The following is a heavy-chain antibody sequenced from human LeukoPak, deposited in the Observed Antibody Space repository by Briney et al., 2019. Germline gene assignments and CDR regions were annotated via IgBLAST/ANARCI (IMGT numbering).Heavy chain of an antibody. CDR2: MNPNSGNT. CDR3: ARNPVDTAMNYYYYMDV. CDR1: GYTFTSYD. V-gene: IGHV1-8*03. J-gene: IGHJ6*03. Sequence: ASVKVSCKASGYTFTSYDINWVRQATGQGLEWMGWMNPNSGNTGYAQKFQGRVTITRNTSISTAYMELSSLRSEDTAVYYCARNPVDTAMNYYYYMDVWGKGTTVTVSS. D-gene: IGHD5-18*01.